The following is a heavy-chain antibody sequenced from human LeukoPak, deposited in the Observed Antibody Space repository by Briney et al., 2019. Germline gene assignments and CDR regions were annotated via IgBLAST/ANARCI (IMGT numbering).Heavy chain of an antibody. V-gene: IGHV3-23*01. CDR1: GFTFSSYA. J-gene: IGHJ4*02. CDR2: ISGSGGST. CDR3: AKVPRMTTNYYDSSGQKQYYFDY. Sequence: GGSLRLSCAASGFTFSSYAMSWVRQAPGKGLEWVSAISGSGGSTYYADSVEGRFTISRDNSKNTLYLQMNSLRAEDTAVYYCAKVPRMTTNYYDSSGQKQYYFDYWGQGTLVTVSS. D-gene: IGHD3-22*01.